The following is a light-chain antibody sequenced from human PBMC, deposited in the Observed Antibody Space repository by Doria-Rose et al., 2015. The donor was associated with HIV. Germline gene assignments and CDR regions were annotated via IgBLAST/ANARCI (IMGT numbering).Light chain of an antibody. CDR2: GNA. CDR3: QSYDSRLSVYV. V-gene: IGLV1-40*01. J-gene: IGLJ1*01. CDR1: SSNIGAGFD. Sequence: QSVLTQPPSVSGAPGQRVAISCTGSSSNIGAGFDVNWYQQSPGTAPKLLIHGNANRPSWVIDRVPGSKSGTSASLAISGLQAEDEADYYCQSYDSRLSVYVFGTGTKVTVL.